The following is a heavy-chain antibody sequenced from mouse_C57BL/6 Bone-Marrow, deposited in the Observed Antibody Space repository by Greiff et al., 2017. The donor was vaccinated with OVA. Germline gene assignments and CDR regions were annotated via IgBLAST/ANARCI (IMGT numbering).Heavy chain of an antibody. V-gene: IGHV1-76*01. D-gene: IGHD2-1*01. CDR1: GYTFTDYY. CDR3: ARPGYYGNYLDY. Sequence: VQGVESGAELVRPGASVKLSCKASGYTFTDYYINWVKQRPGQGLEWIARIYPGSGNTYYNEKFKGKATLTAEKSSSTAYMQLSSLTSEDSAVYFCARPGYYGNYLDYWGQGTTLTVSS. J-gene: IGHJ2*01. CDR2: IYPGSGNT.